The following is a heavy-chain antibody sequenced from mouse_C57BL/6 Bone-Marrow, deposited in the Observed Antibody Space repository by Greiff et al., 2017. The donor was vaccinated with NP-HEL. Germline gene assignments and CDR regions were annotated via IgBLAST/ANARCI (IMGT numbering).Heavy chain of an antibody. CDR3: ARGNYYGSSLYAMDY. Sequence: QVQLQQSGPELVKPGASVKISCKASGYAFSSSWLNWVKQRPGKGLEWIGRIYPGDGDTNYNGKFKGKATLTADKSSSTAYIQLSSLTSEDSAVYFCARGNYYGSSLYAMDYWGQGTSVTVSS. CDR2: IYPGDGDT. J-gene: IGHJ4*01. CDR1: GYAFSSSW. D-gene: IGHD1-1*01. V-gene: IGHV1-82*01.